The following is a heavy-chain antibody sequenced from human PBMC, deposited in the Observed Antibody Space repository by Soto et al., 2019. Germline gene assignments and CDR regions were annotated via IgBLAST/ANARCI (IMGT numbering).Heavy chain of an antibody. Sequence: EVLLVESGGGLVKPGGSLRLSCAASGFTFSDYTMNWVRQAPGKGLEWVSLITATGSFIYQADSVKGRFTISRDNAKNALYLQMNSLRDEDTAVYYCARDLPGAGDCAMDVWGQGTTVTVSS. J-gene: IGHJ6*02. V-gene: IGHV3-21*02. CDR3: ARDLPGAGDCAMDV. CDR2: ITATGSFI. CDR1: GFTFSDYT. D-gene: IGHD2-2*01.